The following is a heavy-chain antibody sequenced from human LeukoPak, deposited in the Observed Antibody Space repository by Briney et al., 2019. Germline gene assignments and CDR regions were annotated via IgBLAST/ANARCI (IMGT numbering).Heavy chain of an antibody. D-gene: IGHD3-22*01. CDR2: INPSGGST. V-gene: IGHV1-46*01. CDR3: ASSVEYYYDSSGYSS. CDR1: GYTFTSYY. J-gene: IGHJ5*02. Sequence: ASVKVSCKASGYTFTSYYMHWVRQAPGQGLEWMGIINPSGGSTSYAQKFQGRVTMTRDTSTSTVYMELSSLRSEDTAVYYCASSVEYYYDSSGYSSWGQGTLVTVSS.